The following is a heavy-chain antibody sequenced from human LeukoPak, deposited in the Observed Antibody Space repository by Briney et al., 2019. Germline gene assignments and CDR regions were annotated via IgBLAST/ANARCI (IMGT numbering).Heavy chain of an antibody. CDR1: GGSFSGYY. D-gene: IGHD3-22*01. CDR2: INHSGST. J-gene: IGHJ4*02. CDR3: ARTYYYDSSGYYYSDY. V-gene: IGHV4-34*01. Sequence: KPSETLSLTCAVYGGSFSGYYWSWIRQPPGKGLEWIGEINHSGSTNYNPSLKSRVTISLDKSKNKFYLKLSSVTAADTAVYYCARTYYYDSSGYYYSDYWGQGTLVTVSS.